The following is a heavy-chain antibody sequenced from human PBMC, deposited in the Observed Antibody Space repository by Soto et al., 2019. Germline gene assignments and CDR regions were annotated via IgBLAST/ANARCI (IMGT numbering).Heavy chain of an antibody. V-gene: IGHV4-31*03. D-gene: IGHD2-2*01. CDR1: GGSISSGGYY. CDR2: ISYSGST. CDR3: AKDGGPVYCNSPGCSAKHFDY. Sequence: PSETLSLTCTVSGGSISSGGYYWSWIRQHPGTGLEWIGHISYSGSTYYNTSLKSRVTISVDTSRNQFSLIVNSVTAADTAVYYCAKDGGPVYCNSPGCSAKHFDYWGQGTLVTVSS. J-gene: IGHJ4*02.